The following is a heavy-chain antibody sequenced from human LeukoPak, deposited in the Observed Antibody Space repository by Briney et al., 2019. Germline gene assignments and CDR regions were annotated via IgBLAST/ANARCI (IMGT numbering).Heavy chain of an antibody. CDR2: IYYSGST. J-gene: IGHJ6*02. D-gene: IGHD2-2*01. V-gene: IGHV4-30-4*01. Sequence: RSQTLSLTCTVSGGSISSGDYYWSWIRQPPGQGLAWIGYIYYSGSTYYNPSLKSRVTISVDTSKNQFSLKLSSVTAADTAVYYCARDSVYCSSTSCYYYGMDVWGQGTTVTVSS. CDR3: ARDSVYCSSTSCYYYGMDV. CDR1: GGSISSGDYY.